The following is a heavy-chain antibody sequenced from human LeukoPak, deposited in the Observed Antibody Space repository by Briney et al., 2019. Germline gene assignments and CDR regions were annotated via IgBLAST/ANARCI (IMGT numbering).Heavy chain of an antibody. CDR3: AKDLVRSGSGYYHLFLFDY. CDR1: GFTFSSYA. CDR2: ISGSGGST. D-gene: IGHD3-22*01. V-gene: IGHV3-23*01. J-gene: IGHJ4*02. Sequence: PGGSLRLSCAASGFTFSSYAMSWVRQAPGKGLEWVSAISGSGGSTYYADSVKGRITISRDNSKNTLFLQMNSLRAEDTAVYYCAKDLVRSGSGYYHLFLFDYWGQGTLVTVSS.